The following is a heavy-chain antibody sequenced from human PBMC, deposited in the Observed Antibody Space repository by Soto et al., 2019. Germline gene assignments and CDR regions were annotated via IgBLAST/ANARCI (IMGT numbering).Heavy chain of an antibody. CDR1: GFTVSSYS. D-gene: IGHD2-15*01. CDR2: ISSSSGTI. CDR3: ATGGGCSGGSCNFDY. J-gene: IGHJ4*02. V-gene: IGHV3-48*01. Sequence: EVQLGESGGGLVQPGGSLRLSCAASGFTVSSYSMNWVRQAPGKGLEWVSYISSSSGTIYYADSVKGRFTMSRDNAKNSLYLQMNSLRAEDTAVYYCATGGGCSGGSCNFDYWGQGTLVTVSS.